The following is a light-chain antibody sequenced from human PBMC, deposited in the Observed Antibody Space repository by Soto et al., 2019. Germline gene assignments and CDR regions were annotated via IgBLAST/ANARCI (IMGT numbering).Light chain of an antibody. V-gene: IGKV3-20*01. CDR2: GAS. J-gene: IGKJ5*01. CDR3: QQYGRSLVT. Sequence: EIVLTQSPGTLSLSPGERATLSCRASQSVSSSYLAWYQQKPGQAPRLLIYGASSRATGIPDRFSGSGSGTDFKLTISRLEPEDFAVYYCQQYGRSLVTFGQGTRLEIK. CDR1: QSVSSSY.